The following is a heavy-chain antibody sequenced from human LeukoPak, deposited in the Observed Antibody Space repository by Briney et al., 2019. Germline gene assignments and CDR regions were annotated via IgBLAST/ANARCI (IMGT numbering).Heavy chain of an antibody. CDR3: ARGGPVYGSGSRGGDY. D-gene: IGHD3-10*01. J-gene: IGHJ4*02. V-gene: IGHV3-30-3*01. Sequence: PGRSLRLSCAASGFTFSSYAMHWVRQAPGKGLEWVAVISYDGSNKYYADSVKGRFTISRDNSKNTLYLQMNSLRAEDTAVYYCARGGPVYGSGSRGGDYWGQGTLVTVSS. CDR2: ISYDGSNK. CDR1: GFTFSSYA.